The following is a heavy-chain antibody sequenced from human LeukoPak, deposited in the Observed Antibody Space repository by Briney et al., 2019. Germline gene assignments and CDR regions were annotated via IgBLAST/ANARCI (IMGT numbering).Heavy chain of an antibody. V-gene: IGHV1-2*02. J-gene: IGHJ4*02. CDR2: INPNSGAT. D-gene: IGHD5-18*01. CDR3: ARDQLGYIYGYGDY. Sequence: ASVKVSCKASGYAFIDYYMHWVRQAPGQGLEWMGWINPNSGATNFAQKFQGRVTMTTDTSISTAYMELSRLRSDDTAIYYCARDQLGYIYGYGDYWGQGTLVTVSS. CDR1: GYAFIDYY.